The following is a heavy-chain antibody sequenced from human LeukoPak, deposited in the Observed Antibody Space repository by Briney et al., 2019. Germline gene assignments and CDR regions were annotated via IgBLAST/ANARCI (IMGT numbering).Heavy chain of an antibody. Sequence: SETLSLTCTVSGVSISSSNSYWGWIRQPPGKGLEWIGSIYYSGSTYYNPSLKSRVTISVDTSKNQFSLKLSSVTAADTAVYYCAREWGYCSSTSCYDAFDIWGQGTMVTVSS. D-gene: IGHD2-2*01. CDR2: IYYSGST. CDR3: AREWGYCSSTSCYDAFDI. V-gene: IGHV4-39*02. CDR1: GVSISSSNSY. J-gene: IGHJ3*02.